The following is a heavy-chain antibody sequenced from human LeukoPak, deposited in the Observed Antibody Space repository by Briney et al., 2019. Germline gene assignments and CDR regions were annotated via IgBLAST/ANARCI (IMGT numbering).Heavy chain of an antibody. J-gene: IGHJ3*02. CDR2: IYYSGST. D-gene: IGHD4-23*01. CDR1: GGSISSYY. CDR3: ARPDYGGDDAFDI. V-gene: IGHV4-59*01. Sequence: PSETLSLTCTVSGGSISSYYWSWIRQPPGKGLEWIGYIYYSGSTNYNPSLKSRVTISVDTSKNQFSLKLSSVTAADTAVYYCARPDYGGDDAFDIRGQGTMVTVSS.